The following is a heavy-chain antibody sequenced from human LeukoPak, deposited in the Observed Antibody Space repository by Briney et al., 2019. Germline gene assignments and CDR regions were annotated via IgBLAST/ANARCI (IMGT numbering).Heavy chain of an antibody. CDR3: ATTNDGGGYQWGDFFDF. V-gene: IGHV1-69*04. CDR1: GGTSNSHA. CDR2: IIPNLGTT. Sequence: SVKVSCKASGGTSNSHATSWVRQAPGQGLEWMGRIIPNLGTTNRAQNFQDRVTLTADKSTNTAYMELTSLTSDDTAVYYCATTNDGGGYQWGDFFDFWGQGTLVTVSS. J-gene: IGHJ4*02. D-gene: IGHD3-22*01.